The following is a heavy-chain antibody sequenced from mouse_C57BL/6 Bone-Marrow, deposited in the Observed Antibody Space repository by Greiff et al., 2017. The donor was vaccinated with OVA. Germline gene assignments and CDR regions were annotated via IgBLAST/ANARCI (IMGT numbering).Heavy chain of an antibody. CDR2: INPNNGGT. CDR1: GYTFTDYY. J-gene: IGHJ1*03. CDR3: ARIYYCGSKYFDV. Sequence: EVQLQQSGPELVKPGASVKISCKASGYTFTDYYMNWVKQSHGKSLEWIGDINPNNGGTSYNQKFKGKATLTVDKSSSTAYMELSSLTSEDSAVYYCARIYYCGSKYFDVWGTGTTVTVSS. V-gene: IGHV1-26*01. D-gene: IGHD1-1*01.